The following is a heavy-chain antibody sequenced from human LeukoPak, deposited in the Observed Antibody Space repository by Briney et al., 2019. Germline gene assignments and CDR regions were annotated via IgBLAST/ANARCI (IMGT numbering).Heavy chain of an antibody. D-gene: IGHD3-10*01. CDR3: ARGNRGTYYYGSGSYSLFDY. V-gene: IGHV4-34*01. CDR2: INHSGST. J-gene: IGHJ4*02. Sequence: SETLSLTCAVYGGSFSGYYWSWLRQPPGKGLEWIGEINHSGSTNYNPSLKSRVTISVDTSKNQFSLKLSSVAAADTAVYYCARGNRGTYYYGSGSYSLFDYWGQGTLVTVSS. CDR1: GGSFSGYY.